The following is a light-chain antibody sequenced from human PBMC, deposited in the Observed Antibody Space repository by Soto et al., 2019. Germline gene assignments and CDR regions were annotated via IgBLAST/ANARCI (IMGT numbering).Light chain of an antibody. Sequence: DIQMTQSPSSLSASVGDRVTITCRPSQSISSYLNWYQQKPGKAPKLLIYAASNLQSGVPSRFSGSGSGTDFTLTISSLQSEDFATYFCQQSYSNPRTFGQGTKVEIK. V-gene: IGKV1-39*01. J-gene: IGKJ1*01. CDR2: AAS. CDR1: QSISSY. CDR3: QQSYSNPRT.